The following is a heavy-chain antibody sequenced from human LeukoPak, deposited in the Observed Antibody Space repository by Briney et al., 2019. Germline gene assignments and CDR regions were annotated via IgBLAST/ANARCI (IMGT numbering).Heavy chain of an antibody. Sequence: PGGSLRLSCAASGFTFSSYWMHWVRQAPGKGLVWVSRINSDGSSTSYADSVKGRFTISRDNSKNTLYLQMGSLRAEDMAVDYCARLRWTGEDAFDIWGQGTMVTVSS. CDR1: GFTFSSYW. J-gene: IGHJ3*02. D-gene: IGHD3/OR15-3a*01. V-gene: IGHV3-74*01. CDR2: INSDGSST. CDR3: ARLRWTGEDAFDI.